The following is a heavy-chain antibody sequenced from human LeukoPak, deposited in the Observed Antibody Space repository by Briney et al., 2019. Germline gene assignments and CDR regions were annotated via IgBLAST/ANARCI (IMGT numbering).Heavy chain of an antibody. J-gene: IGHJ4*02. V-gene: IGHV3-7*01. D-gene: IGHD3-10*01. CDR2: IKVDGSEI. Sequence: PGGSLRLSCAASGFKFSDYWMSWVRQAPGKGLEWVANIKVDGSEIHYVDSVKGRFTVSRDNAKNSVYLQMNSLRAEDTAVYYCARWSGEWGDLQFDYWGRGTLVTVSS. CDR1: GFKFSDYW. CDR3: ARWSGEWGDLQFDY.